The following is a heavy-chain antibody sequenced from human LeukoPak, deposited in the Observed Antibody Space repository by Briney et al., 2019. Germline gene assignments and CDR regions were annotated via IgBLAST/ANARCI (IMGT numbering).Heavy chain of an antibody. V-gene: IGHV3-21*01. CDR1: GFTFSSYS. CDR2: ISSSSYI. CDR3: ATGFFYYYYMDV. J-gene: IGHJ6*03. Sequence: GGSLRLSCAASGFTFSSYSMNWVRQAPGKGLEWVSSISSSSYIYYADSVKGRFTIPRDNAKKSLYLQMNSLRAEDTAVYYCATGFFYYYYMDVWGKGTTVTISS. D-gene: IGHD1-1*01.